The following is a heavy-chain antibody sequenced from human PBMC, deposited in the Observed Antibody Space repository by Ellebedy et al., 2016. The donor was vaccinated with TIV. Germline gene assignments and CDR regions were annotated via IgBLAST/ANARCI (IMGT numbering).Heavy chain of an antibody. CDR2: LSPAGSTQ. Sequence: GESLKISCASSGIPFSRHPLSSVRQPPGKGLEWVAVLSPAGSTQYYADSVKGRFTISRDNSKHTQFLQMDSLRTEDTALYYCASRPYDGGWRAPRDYWGRGTLVSVSS. CDR1: GIPFSRHP. V-gene: IGHV3-30-3*01. D-gene: IGHD3-22*01. CDR3: ASRPYDGGWRAPRDY. J-gene: IGHJ4*02.